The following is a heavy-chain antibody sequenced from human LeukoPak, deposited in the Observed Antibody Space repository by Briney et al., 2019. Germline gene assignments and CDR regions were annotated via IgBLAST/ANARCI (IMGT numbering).Heavy chain of an antibody. D-gene: IGHD4-17*01. CDR3: ARASYGDYALLYYYYYYMDV. CDR2: MNPNSGNT. J-gene: IGHJ6*03. CDR1: GYTFTSYV. Sequence: ASVKVSCKASGYTFTSYVNWVRQATGQGLEWMGWMNPNSGNTGYAQKFQGRVTITRNTSISTAYMELSSLRSEDTAVYYCARASYGDYALLYYYYYYMDVWGKGTTVTVSS. V-gene: IGHV1-8*03.